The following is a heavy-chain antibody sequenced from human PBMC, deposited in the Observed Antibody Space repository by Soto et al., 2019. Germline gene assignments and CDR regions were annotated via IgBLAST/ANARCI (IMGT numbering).Heavy chain of an antibody. D-gene: IGHD4-17*01. V-gene: IGHV4-34*01. CDR2: INHSGST. Sequence: QVQLQQWGAGLLKPSETLSLTCAVYGGSFSGYYWSWIRQPPGKGLEWIGEINHSGSTNYNPSLKSRGTISVDTSKNQFSLKLSSVTAADTAVYYCARGRLTTVTSNWFDPWGQGTLVTVSS. CDR1: GGSFSGYY. J-gene: IGHJ5*02. CDR3: ARGRLTTVTSNWFDP.